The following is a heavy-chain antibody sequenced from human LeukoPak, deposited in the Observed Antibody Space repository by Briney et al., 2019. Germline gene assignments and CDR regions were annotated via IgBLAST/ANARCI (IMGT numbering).Heavy chain of an antibody. J-gene: IGHJ4*02. CDR3: VKVDT. Sequence: PGGSLRLSCVASGFSVRNNYVSWVRQAPGKGLEWVSVIYAGDTIHYTDSVKGRFTIPRDNSKNTLYLQMDGLSAEDTALYYCVKVDTWGQGTLVTVSS. D-gene: IGHD5-18*01. CDR1: GFSVRNNY. CDR2: IYAGDTI. V-gene: IGHV3-66*01.